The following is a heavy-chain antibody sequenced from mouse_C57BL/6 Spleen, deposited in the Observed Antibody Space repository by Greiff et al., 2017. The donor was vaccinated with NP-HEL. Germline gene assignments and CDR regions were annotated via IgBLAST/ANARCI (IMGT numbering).Heavy chain of an antibody. CDR2: IHPNSGST. V-gene: IGHV1-64*01. Sequence: QVQLQQPGAELVKPGASVKLSCKASGYTFTSYWMHWVKQRPGQGLEWIGMIHPNSGSTNYNEKFKSKATLTEDKSSSTAYMQLSSLTSEDSAVYYCARSLSYYYAMDYWGQGTSVTVSS. CDR1: GYTFTSYW. CDR3: ARSLSYYYAMDY. D-gene: IGHD6-1*01. J-gene: IGHJ4*01.